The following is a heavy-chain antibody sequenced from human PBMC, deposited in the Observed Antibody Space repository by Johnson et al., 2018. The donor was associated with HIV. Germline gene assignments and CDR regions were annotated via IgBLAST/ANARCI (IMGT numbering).Heavy chain of an antibody. Sequence: QVQLVESGGGVVQPGRSLRLSCAASGFTFSSYAMHWVRQAPGKGLEWVAVISYDGSNKYYADSVKGRFTISRDNSKNTLYLQMNSLRAEDTAVYYCARDLAGTERGNAFDISGQGTMVTVSS. CDR2: ISYDGSNK. D-gene: IGHD1-1*01. CDR3: ARDLAGTERGNAFDI. CDR1: GFTFSSYA. V-gene: IGHV3-30-3*01. J-gene: IGHJ3*02.